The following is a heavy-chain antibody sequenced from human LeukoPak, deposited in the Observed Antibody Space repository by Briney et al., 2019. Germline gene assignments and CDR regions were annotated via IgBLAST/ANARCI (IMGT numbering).Heavy chain of an antibody. D-gene: IGHD1-26*01. J-gene: IGHJ3*02. CDR1: GFTVSSNY. CDR3: ARGGSYLSAFDI. Sequence: GGSLRLSCAASGFTVSSNYMSWVRQAPGKGLEWVSIIYSGGSTFYADSVKGRFIISRDNSKNTLYLQMNSLRAEDTAVYYCARGGSYLSAFDIWGQGTMVTVSS. V-gene: IGHV3-53*01. CDR2: IYSGGST.